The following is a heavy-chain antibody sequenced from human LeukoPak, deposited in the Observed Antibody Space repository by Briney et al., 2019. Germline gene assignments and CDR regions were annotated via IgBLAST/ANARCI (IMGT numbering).Heavy chain of an antibody. CDR3: AREYYYDSSGYYY. CDR2: IYYSGST. D-gene: IGHD3-22*01. J-gene: IGHJ4*02. CDR1: GGSISSSSYY. V-gene: IGHV4-39*07. Sequence: SETLSLTCTVSGGSISSSSYYWGWIRQPPGKGLEWVGSIYYSGSTYHNPSLKSRVTISVDTSKNQFSLKLSSVTAADTAVYYCAREYYYDSSGYYYWGQGTLVTVSS.